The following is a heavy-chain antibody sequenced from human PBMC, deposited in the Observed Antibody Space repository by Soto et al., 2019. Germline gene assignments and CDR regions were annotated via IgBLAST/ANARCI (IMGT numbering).Heavy chain of an antibody. CDR3: ARGSGWFGH. Sequence: SETLSLTCTVSGGYISGYYWSWVRQPPGKGLEWIGYIYSSGSTNYNPSLKSRVAISVDTSKNQISLKLSSVTAADTAVYYCARGSGWFGHWGQGTLVTVSS. D-gene: IGHD6-19*01. J-gene: IGHJ5*02. CDR1: GGYISGYY. V-gene: IGHV4-59*01. CDR2: IYSSGST.